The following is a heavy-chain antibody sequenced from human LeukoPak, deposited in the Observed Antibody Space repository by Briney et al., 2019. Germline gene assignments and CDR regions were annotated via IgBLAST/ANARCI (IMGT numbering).Heavy chain of an antibody. CDR2: IYHSGST. J-gene: IGHJ3*02. CDR1: GGSIGSGGYS. Sequence: SETLSLTCAVSGGSIGSGGYSWSWIRQPPGKGLEWIGYIYHSGSTYYNPSLKSRVTISVDRSKNQFSLKLSPVTAADTAVYYCARDLGAFDIWGQGTMVTVSS. V-gene: IGHV4-30-2*01. CDR3: ARDLGAFDI.